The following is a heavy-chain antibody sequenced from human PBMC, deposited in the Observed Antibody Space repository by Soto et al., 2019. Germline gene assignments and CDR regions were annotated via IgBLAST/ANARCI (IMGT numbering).Heavy chain of an antibody. J-gene: IGHJ4*02. CDR3: SRGYPPRDQLGNLPGAF. CDR2: INPSGGST. Sequence: QVQLVQSGAEVMQPGASVKVSCKASGYTFTSYYIQWVRQAPGQGLEWMGIINPSGGSTNYAQKCQGRVTMTRDTSTSTVYMELSSLQSEDTAIYYCSRGYPPRDQLGNLPGAFWGQGTLVTVSS. D-gene: IGHD1-1*01. CDR1: GYTFTSYY. V-gene: IGHV1-46*03.